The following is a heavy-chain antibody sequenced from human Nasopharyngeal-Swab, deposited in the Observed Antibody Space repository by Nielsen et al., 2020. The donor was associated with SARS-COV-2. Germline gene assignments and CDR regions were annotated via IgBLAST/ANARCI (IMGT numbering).Heavy chain of an antibody. Sequence: SETLSLNCTGSGGSISSSSYYWGWIRQPPGKGLEWIGSIYYSGSTYYNPSLKSRVTISVDTSKNQFSLKLSSVTAADTAVYYCARISPRKDSSLDYWGQGTLVTVSS. CDR3: ARISPRKDSSLDY. D-gene: IGHD6-6*01. J-gene: IGHJ4*02. CDR2: IYYSGST. CDR1: GGSISSSSYY. V-gene: IGHV4-39*01.